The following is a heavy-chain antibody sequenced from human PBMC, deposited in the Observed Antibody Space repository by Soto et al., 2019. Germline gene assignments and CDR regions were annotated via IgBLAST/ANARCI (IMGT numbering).Heavy chain of an antibody. CDR2: ISAYNGNT. Sequence: QVQLVQSGPEVQKPGASVKVSCKASGYTFTSYGISWVRQAPGQGLEWMGWISAYNGNTNYAQKLQGRVTMTTDTTTSTAYMELRSLRSDDTAVYYCARDRRPSTVTPPTTWGQGTLVTVSS. J-gene: IGHJ4*02. D-gene: IGHD4-17*01. V-gene: IGHV1-18*01. CDR1: GYTFTSYG. CDR3: ARDRRPSTVTPPTT.